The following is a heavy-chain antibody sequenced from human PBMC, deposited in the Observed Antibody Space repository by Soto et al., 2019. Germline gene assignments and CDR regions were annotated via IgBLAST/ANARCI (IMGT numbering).Heavy chain of an antibody. CDR3: ARAVGDPLYYLDY. Sequence: QVQLQESGPGLVRPSETLSLTCTVSSDSIRSYYWIWIRQSPGKGLEWIGCTDYSGNTNYNPSLKSRVTISGDTSKNQFSLRLSSVTAADTAVYYCARAVGDPLYYLDYWGQGTLVTVSS. D-gene: IGHD6-19*01. V-gene: IGHV4-59*08. CDR1: SDSIRSYY. J-gene: IGHJ4*02. CDR2: TDYSGNT.